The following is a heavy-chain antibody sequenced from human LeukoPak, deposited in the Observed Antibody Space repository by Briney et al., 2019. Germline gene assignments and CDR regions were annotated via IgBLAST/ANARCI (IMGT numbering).Heavy chain of an antibody. CDR1: GGSISSYY. CDR2: IYYSGST. D-gene: IGHD3-22*01. J-gene: IGHJ3*02. V-gene: IGHV4-59*08. CDR3: ARYYDSSGYGAFDI. Sequence: SETLSLTCTVSGGSISSYYWSWIRQPPGKGLEWIGYIYYSGSTNYNPSLKSRVTISVDTSKNQFSLKLSSVTAADTAVYYCARYYDSSGYGAFDIWGQGTMVTVST.